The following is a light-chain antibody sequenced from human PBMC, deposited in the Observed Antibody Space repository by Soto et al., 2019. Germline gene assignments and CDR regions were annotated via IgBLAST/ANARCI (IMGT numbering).Light chain of an antibody. V-gene: IGLV2-14*01. CDR3: SSYTTSNTRQIV. CDR2: DVS. CDR1: SSDVGGYNY. J-gene: IGLJ1*01. Sequence: QSVLTQPASVSGSPGQSITISCTGTSSDVGGYNYVSWYQQHPGKAPKFMIYDVSNRPSGVSNRFSGSKSGNTASLTISGXQAEDEADYYCSSYTTSNTRQIVFGTGTKLT.